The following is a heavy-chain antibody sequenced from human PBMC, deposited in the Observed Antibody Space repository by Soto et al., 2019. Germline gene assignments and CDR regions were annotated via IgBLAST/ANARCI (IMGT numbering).Heavy chain of an antibody. J-gene: IGHJ6*03. Sequence: QVQLVQSGAEARKPGSSVKVSCKASGGTFDTYTLSWVRQAPGQGLECMGRIIPSLATTNYARKFQARLTLTADKSTSKAFMELSSMRSADTAVYYCARDGGTAIIPSAHDYYYYFMDVWGTGTKVTVSS. CDR3: ARDGGTAIIPSAHDYYYYFMDV. V-gene: IGHV1-69*08. D-gene: IGHD2-8*02. CDR1: GGTFDTYT. CDR2: IIPSLATT.